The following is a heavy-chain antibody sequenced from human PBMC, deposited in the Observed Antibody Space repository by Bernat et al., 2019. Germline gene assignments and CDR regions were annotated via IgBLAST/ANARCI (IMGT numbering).Heavy chain of an antibody. J-gene: IGHJ3*02. CDR3: AKSNWGVVTDGFDI. CDR1: GFSFSSYA. CDR2: ISGSGGRT. D-gene: IGHD7-27*01. Sequence: EVQLLESGGGLVQPGGSLRLSCAASGFSFSSYAMSWVRQAPGKGLDWVSAIISGSGGRTYYADSVKGRFTISRDNSKNTLYLQMNSLRAEDTAVYYCAKSNWGVVTDGFDIWGQGTMVTVSS. V-gene: IGHV3-23*01.